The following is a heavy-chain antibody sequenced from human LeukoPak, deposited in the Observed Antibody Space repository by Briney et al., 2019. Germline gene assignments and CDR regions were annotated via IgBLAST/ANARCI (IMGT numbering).Heavy chain of an antibody. CDR3: ARGYCSSTSCRSSNHDY. V-gene: IGHV1-2*02. D-gene: IGHD2-2*01. Sequence: ASVKVSCKASGYTFTDYYMHWVRQAPGQGLEWMGWINPNSGGTNYAQKFQGRVTMTRDTSISTAYMELSRLRSDDTAVYYCARGYCSSTSCRSSNHDYWGQGTLVTVSS. J-gene: IGHJ4*02. CDR2: INPNSGGT. CDR1: GYTFTDYY.